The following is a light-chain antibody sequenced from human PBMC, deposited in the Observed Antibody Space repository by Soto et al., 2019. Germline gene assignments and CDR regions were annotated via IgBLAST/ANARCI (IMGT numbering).Light chain of an antibody. J-gene: IGKJ1*01. CDR1: QSVSSSY. Sequence: EIVLTQSPGTLSLSPGERATLSCRASQSVSSSYLAWYQQKPGQAPRLLVYGTSRRATDIPDRLSGSGSGTDFTLTISRLEPEDFAVYFCQQYGNSPWTFGQGTKVEIK. CDR3: QQYGNSPWT. V-gene: IGKV3-20*01. CDR2: GTS.